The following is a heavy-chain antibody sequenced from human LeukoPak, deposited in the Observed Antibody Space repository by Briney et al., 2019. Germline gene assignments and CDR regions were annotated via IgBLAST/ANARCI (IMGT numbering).Heavy chain of an antibody. CDR1: GYTFTSYA. D-gene: IGHD5-24*01. V-gene: IGHV1-3*01. CDR2: INAGNGNT. Sequence: ASVKVSCTASGYTFTSYAMHWVRQAPGQRLEWMGWINAGNGNTKYSQKFQGRVTITRDTSASTAYMELSSLRSEDTAVYYCARGVRWLQFLLDYWGQGTLVTVSS. CDR3: ARGVRWLQFLLDY. J-gene: IGHJ4*02.